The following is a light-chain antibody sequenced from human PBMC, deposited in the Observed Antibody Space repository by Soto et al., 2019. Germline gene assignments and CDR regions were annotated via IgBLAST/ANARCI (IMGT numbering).Light chain of an antibody. CDR1: QGISNY. CDR2: SAS. CDR3: QKFDRAPLT. Sequence: DIQMTQSPSSLSASLGDRVTITCRASQGISNYLAWYQQKPGEVPKLLIYSASTLQSGVPSRFSGRGSGTEFTLTISSLQPEDVATYYCQKFDRAPLTFGGGTKLDIK. J-gene: IGKJ4*01. V-gene: IGKV1-27*01.